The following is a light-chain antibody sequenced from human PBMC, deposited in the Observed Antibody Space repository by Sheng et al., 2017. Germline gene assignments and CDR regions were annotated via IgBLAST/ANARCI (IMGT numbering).Light chain of an antibody. CDR3: QQRSNWWT. Sequence: EIVMTQSPATLSVSPGERATLSCRASQSVSFNLAWYQQRPGQVPRLLIYGASTRVTGIPARFSGSGSGTEFTLTITSLQSEDSAVYYCQQRSNWWTFGQGTQVEIK. J-gene: IGKJ1*01. V-gene: IGKV3-15*01. CDR2: GAS. CDR1: QSVSFN.